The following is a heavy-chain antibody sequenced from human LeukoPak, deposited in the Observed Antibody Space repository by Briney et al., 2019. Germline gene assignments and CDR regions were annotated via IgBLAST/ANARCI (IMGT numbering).Heavy chain of an antibody. D-gene: IGHD5-24*01. Sequence: PSETLSLTCTVSGGSISSSSYYWGWIRQPPGKGLEWIGSIYYSGSTYYNPSLKSRVTISVDTSKNQFSLKLSSVTAADTAVYYCARDLEDGYDYWGQGTLVTVSS. CDR2: IYYSGST. V-gene: IGHV4-39*07. CDR1: GGSISSSSYY. J-gene: IGHJ4*02. CDR3: ARDLEDGYDY.